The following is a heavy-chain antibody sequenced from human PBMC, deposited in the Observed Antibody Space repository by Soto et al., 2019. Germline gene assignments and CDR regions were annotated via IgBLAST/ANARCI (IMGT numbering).Heavy chain of an antibody. CDR1: GFTFSDHY. D-gene: IGHD4-17*01. J-gene: IGHJ5*01. CDR2: IRNKGNSYTT. CDR3: TRGPNFRHLVTTWDS. V-gene: IGHV3-72*01. Sequence: EVQLVESGGGLVQPGGSLRLSCVASGFTFSDHYKDWVRQTPGTGLEWVGRIRNKGNSYTTVYAASVKDRFTISRDDSKNSLYLQMNSLKTEDTAVYHCTRGPNFRHLVTTWDSWGQGTLVTVSS.